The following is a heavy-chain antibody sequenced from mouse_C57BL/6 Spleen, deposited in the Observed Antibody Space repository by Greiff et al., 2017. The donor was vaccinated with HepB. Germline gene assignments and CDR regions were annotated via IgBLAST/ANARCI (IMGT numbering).Heavy chain of an antibody. CDR2: IDPNSGGT. V-gene: IGHV1-72*01. CDR3: ARGDYYGSSLYAMDY. CDR1: GYTFTSYW. J-gene: IGHJ4*01. Sequence: VQLQQPGAELVKPGASVKLSCKASGYTFTSYWMHWVKQRPGRGLEWIGRIDPNSGGTKYNEKFKSKATLTVDKPSSTAYMPLSSLTSEDSAVYYCARGDYYGSSLYAMDYWGQGTSVTVSS. D-gene: IGHD1-1*01.